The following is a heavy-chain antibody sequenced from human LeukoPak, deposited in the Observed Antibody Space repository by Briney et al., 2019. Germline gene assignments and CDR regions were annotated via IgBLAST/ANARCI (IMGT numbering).Heavy chain of an antibody. Sequence: PGRSLRLSCAASGFTFSSYGMHWVRQAPGMGLEWVAVIWYDGSNKYYADSVKGRFTISRDNSKNTLYLQMNSLRAEDTAVYYCARDGSSGWYWVDYWGQGTLVTVSS. CDR3: ARDGSSGWYWVDY. D-gene: IGHD6-19*01. CDR2: IWYDGSNK. J-gene: IGHJ4*02. CDR1: GFTFSSYG. V-gene: IGHV3-33*01.